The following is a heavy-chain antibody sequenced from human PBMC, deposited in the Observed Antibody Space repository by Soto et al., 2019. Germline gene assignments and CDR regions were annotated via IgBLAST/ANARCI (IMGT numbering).Heavy chain of an antibody. J-gene: IGHJ3*01. Sequence: EVQLVESGGALVQPGGSLRLSCAASAFSFSSYWMHWVRQGPGKGPVWVSRINVDGRIINYADSVKGRFTISRDNAKNTLYQKMNSLRAEDTAVYYCARDEGKGLMIRGFDLWGPATIVT. CDR1: AFSFSSYW. CDR3: ARDEGKGLMIRGFDL. D-gene: IGHD3-10*01. V-gene: IGHV3-74*01. CDR2: INVDGRII.